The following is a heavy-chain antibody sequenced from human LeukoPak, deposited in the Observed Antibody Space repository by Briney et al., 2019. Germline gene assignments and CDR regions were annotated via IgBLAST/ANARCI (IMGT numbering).Heavy chain of an antibody. CDR3: AKDPPRYYDSSGYSFDY. D-gene: IGHD3-22*01. Sequence: PGGSLRLSCAASGFTFSSYAMSWVRQAPGKGLEWVSAISGSGGSTYYADSVKGRFTISRDNSKNTLYLQMNSLRAEDTAVYYCAKDPPRYYDSSGYSFDYWGQGILVTVSS. CDR2: ISGSGGST. J-gene: IGHJ4*02. CDR1: GFTFSSYA. V-gene: IGHV3-23*01.